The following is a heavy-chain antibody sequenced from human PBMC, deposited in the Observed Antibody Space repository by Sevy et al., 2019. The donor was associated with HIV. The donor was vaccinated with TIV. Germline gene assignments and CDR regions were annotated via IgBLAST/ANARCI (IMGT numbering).Heavy chain of an antibody. CDR2: ITSSSHIT. Sequence: GGSLRLACEVPGFSFNSYSFNWVRRAPGKGLEWISYITSSSHITYYAESVQGRFTISRDNVKKSLYLQMNSLRVEDTAIYYCVRGTGIRNLYYFDHWGQGTLVTVSS. V-gene: IGHV3-48*01. CDR3: VRGTGIRNLYYFDH. D-gene: IGHD1-1*01. J-gene: IGHJ4*02. CDR1: GFSFNSYS.